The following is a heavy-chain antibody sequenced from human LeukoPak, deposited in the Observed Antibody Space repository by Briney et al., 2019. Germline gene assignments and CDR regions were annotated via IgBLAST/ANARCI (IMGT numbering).Heavy chain of an antibody. D-gene: IGHD3-3*01. CDR2: ISGSGGST. V-gene: IGHV3-23*01. CDR1: VFTFSSYA. CDR3: AKGIGTSYDFWSGYAYYYYGMDV. J-gene: IGHJ6*02. Sequence: GGSLRLSCAASVFTFSSYAMSWVRQAPGKGLEWVSAISGSGGSTYYADSVKGRFTISRDNSKNTLYLQMNSLRAEDTAVYYCAKGIGTSYDFWSGYAYYYYGMDVWGQGTTVTVSS.